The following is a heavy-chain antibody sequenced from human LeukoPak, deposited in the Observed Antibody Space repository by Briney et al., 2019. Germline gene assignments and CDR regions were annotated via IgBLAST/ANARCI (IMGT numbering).Heavy chain of an antibody. V-gene: IGHV4-59*08. CDR1: GGSISIYY. CDR2: IYYSGST. CDR3: ARLPGISAGNFDY. J-gene: IGHJ4*02. Sequence: SETLSLTCTVSGGSISIYYWSWIRQPPGKGLEWIGYIYYSGSTKYNPSLKSRVTISVDTSKNQFSLKLSSVTAADTAVYYCARLPGISAGNFDYWGQGTLVTVSS. D-gene: IGHD3-10*01.